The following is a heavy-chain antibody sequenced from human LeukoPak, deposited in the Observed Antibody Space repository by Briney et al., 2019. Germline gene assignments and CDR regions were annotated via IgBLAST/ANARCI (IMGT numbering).Heavy chain of an antibody. Sequence: PGGSLRLSCAASGFTFNSYAMSWVRQAPGKGLEWVSAISGSGGSTYYADSVKGRFTISRDNSKNTLYLQMNSLRAEDTAVYYCAKDHYEQQLVYDAFDIWGQGTMVTVSS. V-gene: IGHV3-23*01. J-gene: IGHJ3*02. D-gene: IGHD6-13*01. CDR3: AKDHYEQQLVYDAFDI. CDR2: ISGSGGST. CDR1: GFTFNSYA.